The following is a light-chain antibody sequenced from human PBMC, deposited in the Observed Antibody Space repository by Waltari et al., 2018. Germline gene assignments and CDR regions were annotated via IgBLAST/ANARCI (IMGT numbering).Light chain of an antibody. CDR3: QSYDRSLSAVV. J-gene: IGLJ2*01. CDR2: GNN. V-gene: IGLV1-40*01. CDR1: SPNIGADYD. Sequence: QSVLTQPPSVSGAPGQRVTISCPGSSPNIGADYDVQRYQQLPKTAPKLLIYGNNIRPSGVPDRIAGFQSGTSASLTITGLQAEDEADYYCQSYDRSLSAVVFGGGTKLTVL.